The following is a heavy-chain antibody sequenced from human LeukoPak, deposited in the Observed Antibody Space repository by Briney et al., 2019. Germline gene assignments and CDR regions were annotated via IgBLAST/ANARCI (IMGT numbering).Heavy chain of an antibody. CDR1: GLTFSSYA. D-gene: IGHD3-16*01. CDR3: AKDDIYDFVTDY. CDR2: ISGSGGST. J-gene: IGHJ4*02. Sequence: GRSLRLSCAATGLTFSSYAMRWVSQAPGKGLEWISAISGSGGSTYYADSVKGRFTISRDNSKNTLYLQMNSLRAEDTAVYYCAKDDIYDFVTDYWGQGTLVTVSS. V-gene: IGHV3-23*01.